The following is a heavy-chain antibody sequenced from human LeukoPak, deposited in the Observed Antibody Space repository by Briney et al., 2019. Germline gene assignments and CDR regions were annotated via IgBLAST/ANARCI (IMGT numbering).Heavy chain of an antibody. D-gene: IGHD4-17*01. CDR2: IYYTGVT. CDR1: GVSTSSGSYY. J-gene: IGHJ4*02. Sequence: SETLSLTCTVSGVSTSSGSYYWGWIRQPPGKGLEWIGSIYYTGVTYYNPSLKSRVTMSVDTSKNQFSLKLSSVTAADTAVYYCARNGVGYGDYWFDYWGQGTLVTVSS. V-gene: IGHV4-39*01. CDR3: ARNGVGYGDYWFDY.